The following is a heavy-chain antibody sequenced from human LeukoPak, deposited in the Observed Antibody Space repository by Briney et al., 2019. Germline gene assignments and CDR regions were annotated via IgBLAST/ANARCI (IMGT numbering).Heavy chain of an antibody. J-gene: IGHJ3*02. D-gene: IGHD3-22*01. CDR3: ARGPNYYDSNGYDDAFDI. CDR2: INPSSGST. V-gene: IGHV1-46*01. Sequence: ASVKVPCKASGYTFTSYYVHWVRQAPGQGLEWMGIINPSSGSTSYAQKFQGRVTMTRDTSTSTVYMELSSLASEDTAVFYCARGPNYYDSNGYDDAFDIWGQGTMVTVSS. CDR1: GYTFTSYY.